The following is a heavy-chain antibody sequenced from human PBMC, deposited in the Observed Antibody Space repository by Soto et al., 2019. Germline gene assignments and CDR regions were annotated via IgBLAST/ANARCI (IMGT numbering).Heavy chain of an antibody. CDR1: GASISSFY. Sequence: SETLSLTCTVSGASISSFYWSWIRQPPGRGLEWIGYIYYSGSTNYNPSLKSRVTISVDTSRNQFSLKLSSVTAADTAVYFCARERRDGYNFDNWGQGTLVTVSS. CDR3: ARERRDGYNFDN. J-gene: IGHJ4*02. CDR2: IYYSGST. V-gene: IGHV4-59*01. D-gene: IGHD5-12*01.